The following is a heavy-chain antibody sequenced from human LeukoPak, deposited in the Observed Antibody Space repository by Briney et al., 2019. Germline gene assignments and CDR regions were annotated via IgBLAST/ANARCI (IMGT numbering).Heavy chain of an antibody. Sequence: GGSLRLSCAASGFTFSSYSMNWVRQAPGKGLEWVSSISSSSSYIYYADSVKGRFTISRGNAKNSLYLQMNSLRAEDTAVYYCAREDSSGYHNWFDPWGQGTLVTVSS. CDR3: AREDSSGYHNWFDP. V-gene: IGHV3-21*01. D-gene: IGHD3-22*01. CDR1: GFTFSSYS. CDR2: ISSSSSYI. J-gene: IGHJ5*02.